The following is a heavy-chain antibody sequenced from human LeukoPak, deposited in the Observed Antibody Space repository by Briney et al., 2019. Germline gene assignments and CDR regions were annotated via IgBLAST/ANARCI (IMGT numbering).Heavy chain of an antibody. V-gene: IGHV4-4*07. Sequence: SETLSLTCTVSGGSISSYYWSWIRQPAGKGLEWIGRIYTSGSTNNNPSLKSRVTMSVDTSKNLISLKLSSVTAADTAVYYCARDWAQHCSSTSCYGPFDYWGQGTLVTVSS. CDR3: ARDWAQHCSSTSCYGPFDY. CDR1: GGSISSYY. D-gene: IGHD2-2*01. J-gene: IGHJ4*02. CDR2: IYTSGST.